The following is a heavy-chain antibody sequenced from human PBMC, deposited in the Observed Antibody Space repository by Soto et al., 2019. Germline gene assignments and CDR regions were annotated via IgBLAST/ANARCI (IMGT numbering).Heavy chain of an antibody. Sequence: EVHLVESGGALVQPGGSLRLSCAASRFTFSTYEMHWLRQAPGKGLEWVSYISSGGDTVYYADSVKGRFTISRDNTRNSLYLQMNSLRDEDTALYFCVRYCSSTLCNGVATRTFDYWGQGTLVTVSS. V-gene: IGHV3-48*03. D-gene: IGHD2-2*01. CDR1: RFTFSTYE. CDR2: ISSGGDTV. CDR3: VRYCSSTLCNGVATRTFDY. J-gene: IGHJ4*02.